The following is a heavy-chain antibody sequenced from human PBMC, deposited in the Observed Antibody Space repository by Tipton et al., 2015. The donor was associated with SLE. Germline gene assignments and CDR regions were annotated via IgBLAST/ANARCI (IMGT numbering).Heavy chain of an antibody. CDR2: IYYSGST. Sequence: TLSLTCTVSGGSIGSYYWSWIRQPPGKGLEWIGFIYYSGSTNYNPSLKSRVTISVDTSKSQFSLKLSSVTAADTAVYYCARGSGEGDWFDPWGQGTLVTFSS. V-gene: IGHV4-59*01. CDR3: ARGSGEGDWFDP. CDR1: GGSIGSYY. J-gene: IGHJ5*02. D-gene: IGHD1-26*01.